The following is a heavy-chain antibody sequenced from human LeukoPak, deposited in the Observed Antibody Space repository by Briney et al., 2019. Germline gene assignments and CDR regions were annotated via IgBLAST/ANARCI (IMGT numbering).Heavy chain of an antibody. D-gene: IGHD3-10*01. CDR2: INHSGST. J-gene: IGHJ4*02. CDR1: GGSFSGYY. CDR3: ARAAAREYYYGSGSYLLDY. V-gene: IGHV4-34*01. Sequence: SETLSLTCAVYGGSFSGYYWSWIRQPPGKGLEWIGEINHSGSTNYNPSLKSRVTISVDTSKNQFSLKLSSVTAADTAVYYCARAAAREYYYGSGSYLLDYWGQGTLVTVSS.